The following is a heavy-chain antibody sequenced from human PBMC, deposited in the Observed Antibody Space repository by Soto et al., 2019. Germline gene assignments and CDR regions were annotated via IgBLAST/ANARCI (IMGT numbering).Heavy chain of an antibody. CDR3: AVVYGNDGFDI. D-gene: IGHD4-4*01. Sequence: VASVKVSCKASGYSFTGYYMHCVRQAPGQGLEWMGWINPNSGGTNYAQKFQGRVTMTRDTSISTAYMELSSLRSDDTAVYYCAVVYGNDGFDIWGQGTMVTVSS. CDR2: INPNSGGT. J-gene: IGHJ3*02. CDR1: GYSFTGYY. V-gene: IGHV1-2*02.